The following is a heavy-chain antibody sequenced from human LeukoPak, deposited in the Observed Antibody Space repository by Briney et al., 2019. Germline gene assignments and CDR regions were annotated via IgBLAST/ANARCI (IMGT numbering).Heavy chain of an antibody. CDR2: MNPNSGNT. V-gene: IGHV1-8*01. Sequence: ASVKVSCKASGYTFTSYDINWVRQATGQGLEWMGWMNPNSGNTGYAQKFQGRVTMTRNTSISTAYMGLSSLRSEDTAVYYCARAPGGYDFWTDWGQGTLVTVSS. J-gene: IGHJ4*02. CDR1: GYTFTSYD. CDR3: ARAPGGYDFWTD. D-gene: IGHD3/OR15-3a*01.